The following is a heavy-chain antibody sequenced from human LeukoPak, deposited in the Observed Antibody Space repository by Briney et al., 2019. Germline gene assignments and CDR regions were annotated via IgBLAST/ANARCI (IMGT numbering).Heavy chain of an antibody. CDR1: GGSTSSRSHY. D-gene: IGHD2-2*01. CDR3: ARDGGSSFRYFDY. J-gene: IGHJ4*02. Sequence: SETLSLTCTVSGGSTSSRSHYWGWIRQPPGKGLEWIGSIYYGGSTYYNPSLKSRVTISVDTSKNQFSLKLSSVTAADTAVYYCARDGGSSFRYFDYWGQGTLVTVSS. V-gene: IGHV4-39*07. CDR2: IYYGGST.